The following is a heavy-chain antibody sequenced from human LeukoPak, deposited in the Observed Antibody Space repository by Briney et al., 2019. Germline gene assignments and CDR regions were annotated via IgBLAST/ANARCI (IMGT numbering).Heavy chain of an antibody. CDR3: ARSRRRAWFGELLSSPYGMDV. Sequence: PGGSLRLSCAASGFTFSSYSMNWVRQAPGKGLEWVSYISSSSSTIYYADSVKGRFTISRDNAKNSLYVQMNSLRAEDTAVYYCARSRRRAWFGELLSSPYGMDVWGQGTTVTVSS. J-gene: IGHJ6*02. CDR2: ISSSSSTI. D-gene: IGHD3-10*01. CDR1: GFTFSSYS. V-gene: IGHV3-48*01.